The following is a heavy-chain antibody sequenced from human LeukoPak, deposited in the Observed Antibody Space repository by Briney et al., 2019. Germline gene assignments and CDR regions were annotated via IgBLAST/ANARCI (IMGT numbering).Heavy chain of an antibody. CDR3: ARDGPNVDYYYDSSGYYDY. D-gene: IGHD3-22*01. CDR1: GYTFTSYG. V-gene: IGHV1-18*01. J-gene: IGHJ4*02. Sequence: ASVKVSCKASGYTFTSYGISWVRQAPGQGLEWMGRISAYNGNTNYAQKLQGRVTMTTDTSTSTAYMELRSLRSDDTAVYYCARDGPNVDYYYDSSGYYDYWGQGTLVTVSS. CDR2: ISAYNGNT.